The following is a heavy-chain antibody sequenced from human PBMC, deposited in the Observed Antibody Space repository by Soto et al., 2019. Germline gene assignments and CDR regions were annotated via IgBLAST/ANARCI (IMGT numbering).Heavy chain of an antibody. CDR3: AREGEMPYYYYGLDV. V-gene: IGHV1-69*02. CDR2: FIPMLGIA. CDR1: GDSFSRST. Sequence: ASVKVSCKASGDSFSRSTFSWVRQAPGQGLEWMGRFIPMLGIANYAQTFQGRVTITADKSTSTAYMDLSSLRSEDTAVYYCAREGEMPYYYYGLDVWGQGTTVTVSS. D-gene: IGHD3-16*01. J-gene: IGHJ6*02.